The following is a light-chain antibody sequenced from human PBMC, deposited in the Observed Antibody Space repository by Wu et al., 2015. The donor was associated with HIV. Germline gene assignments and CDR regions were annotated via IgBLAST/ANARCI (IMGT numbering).Light chain of an antibody. CDR1: QNINTW. Sequence: DIQMTQSPSTLSASVGDRVSITCRASQNINTWLAWYQQKPGQAPKLLIYKASSLENGVPSRFSGSGSGTEFTLTISRLQPDVFCNLLTDQQYNYYSRTFDQGPR. CDR2: KAS. CDR3: QQYNYYSRT. J-gene: IGKJ1*01. V-gene: IGKV1-5*03.